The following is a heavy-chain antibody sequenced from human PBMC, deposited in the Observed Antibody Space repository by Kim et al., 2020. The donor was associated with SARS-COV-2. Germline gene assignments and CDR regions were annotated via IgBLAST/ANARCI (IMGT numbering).Heavy chain of an antibody. CDR3: AGARSGYSGYPAVTAKYYSGMDV. Sequence: SETLSLTCTVSGGSISSGGYYWSWIRQHPGKGLEWIGYIYYSGSTYYNPSLKSRVTISVDTSKNQFSLKLSSVTAADTAVYYCAGARSGYSGYPAVTAKYYSGMDVWGKGTTVTVSS. V-gene: IGHV4-31*03. CDR1: GGSISSGGYY. J-gene: IGHJ6*04. CDR2: IYYSGST. D-gene: IGHD5-12*01.